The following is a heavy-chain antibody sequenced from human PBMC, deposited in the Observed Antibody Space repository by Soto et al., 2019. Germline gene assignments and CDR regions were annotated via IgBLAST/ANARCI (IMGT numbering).Heavy chain of an antibody. CDR3: ASVNILTGYYLDY. V-gene: IGHV4-39*01. Sequence: QLQLQESGPGLVKPSETLSLTCTVSGGSISSSSYFWGWIRQPQGKGLEWIGSIYYSGGTYYNPSLKSRVXXSXDXRKNQFSLKLSFVTAADTAVYYCASVNILTGYYLDYWGQGTLVTVSS. J-gene: IGHJ4*02. D-gene: IGHD3-9*01. CDR1: GGSISSSSYF. CDR2: IYYSGGT.